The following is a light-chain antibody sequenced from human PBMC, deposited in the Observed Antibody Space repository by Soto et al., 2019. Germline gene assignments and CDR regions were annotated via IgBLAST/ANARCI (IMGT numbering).Light chain of an antibody. Sequence: DIQMTQSPSSLSASIGDRITITCRASQSISSHLYWFQQKPGQAPKLLIYAASSLQSGVPSRFSGSGSGTDFPLTISSLQPEDFATYYCQQSYSNSITFGQGTLLEIK. CDR1: QSISSH. J-gene: IGKJ5*01. CDR3: QQSYSNSIT. V-gene: IGKV1-39*01. CDR2: AAS.